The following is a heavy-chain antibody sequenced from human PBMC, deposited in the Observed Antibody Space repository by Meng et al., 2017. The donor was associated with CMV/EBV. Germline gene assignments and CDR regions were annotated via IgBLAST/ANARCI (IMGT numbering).Heavy chain of an antibody. D-gene: IGHD3-22*01. CDR3: ARARGVRSYYYDSSGYYSAYRGGAFDI. CDR1: GFTVSSNY. V-gene: IGHV3-66*02. Sequence: GGSLRLSCAASGFTVSSNYMSWVRQAPGKGLEWVSVIYSGGSTYYADSVKGRFTISRDNSKNTLYLQMNSLRAEDTAVYYCARARGVRSYYYDSSGYYSAYRGGAFDIWGQGTMVTVSS. J-gene: IGHJ3*02. CDR2: IYSGGST.